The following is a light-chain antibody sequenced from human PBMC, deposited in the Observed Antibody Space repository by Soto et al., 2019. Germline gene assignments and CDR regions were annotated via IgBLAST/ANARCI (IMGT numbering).Light chain of an antibody. V-gene: IGKV3-11*01. CDR2: DAS. CDR3: QQRSNWTLT. CDR1: QRVSSY. Sequence: EIVLTQSPATLSLSPGERATLSCRASQRVSSYLAWYQQKPGQAPRLLIYDASNRATGIPARFSGSGSGTDYTLAISSLEPGDFAVYYCQQRSNWTLTFGGGTKVEIK. J-gene: IGKJ4*01.